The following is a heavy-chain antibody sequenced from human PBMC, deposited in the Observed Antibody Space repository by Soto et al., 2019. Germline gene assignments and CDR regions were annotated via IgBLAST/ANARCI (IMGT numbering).Heavy chain of an antibody. D-gene: IGHD6-13*01. CDR3: ARFFSPGTGDWFDP. V-gene: IGHV4-4*07. Sequence: SETLSLTCTVSGGSISSYYWSWIRQPAGKGLEWIGRIYTSGSTNYNPSLKSRVTMSVDTSKNQFSLKLSSVTAADTAVYYCARFFSPGTGDWFDPWGQGTMVTVYS. J-gene: IGHJ5*02. CDR2: IYTSGST. CDR1: GGSISSYY.